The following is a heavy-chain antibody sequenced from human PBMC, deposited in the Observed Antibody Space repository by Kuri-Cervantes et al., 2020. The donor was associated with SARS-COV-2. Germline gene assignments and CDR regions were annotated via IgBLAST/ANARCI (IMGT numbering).Heavy chain of an antibody. V-gene: IGHV1-18*01. CDR2: ISAYNGNT. D-gene: IGHD3-3*01. J-gene: IGHJ3*02. CDR1: GYTFTSYG. Sequence: ASVTVSRKASGYTFTSYGISWVRQAPGQGLEWMGWISAYNGNTNYTQKLQGRVTMTTDTSTSTDYMELRSLRSEDTAVYYCAAVPYYDFWSGYYNADAFDIWGQGTMVTVSS. CDR3: AAVPYYDFWSGYYNADAFDI.